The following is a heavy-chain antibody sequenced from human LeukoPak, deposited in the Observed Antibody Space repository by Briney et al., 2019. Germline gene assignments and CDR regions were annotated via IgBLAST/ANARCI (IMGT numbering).Heavy chain of an antibody. D-gene: IGHD6-13*01. J-gene: IGHJ5*02. Sequence: GASVKVSCKASGGTFSSYAISWVRQAPGQGLEWMGGIIPIFGTANYAQKFQRRVTITADKSTSTAYMELSSLRSEDTAVYYCARDGIAARFDPWGQGTLVTVSS. CDR1: GGTFSSYA. CDR2: IIPIFGTA. CDR3: ARDGIAARFDP. V-gene: IGHV1-69*06.